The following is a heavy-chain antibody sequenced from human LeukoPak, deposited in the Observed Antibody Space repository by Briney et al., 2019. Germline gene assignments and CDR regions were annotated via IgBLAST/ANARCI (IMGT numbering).Heavy chain of an antibody. CDR3: ARGKDSSSRYFYYYMDV. J-gene: IGHJ6*03. CDR2: ISAYNGNT. Sequence: ASVKVSCKASGYTFTSYGISWVRQAPGQGLEWMGWISAYNGNTNYAQKLQGRVTMTTDTSTSTAYMELRSLRSEDTAVYYCARGKDSSSRYFYYYMDVWGKGTTVTISS. D-gene: IGHD3-22*01. CDR1: GYTFTSYG. V-gene: IGHV1-18*01.